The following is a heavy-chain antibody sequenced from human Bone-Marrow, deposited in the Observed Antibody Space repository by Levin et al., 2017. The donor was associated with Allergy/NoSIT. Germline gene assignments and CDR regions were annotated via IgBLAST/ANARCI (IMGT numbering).Heavy chain of an antibody. V-gene: IGHV3-30-3*01. D-gene: IGHD3-22*01. CDR3: ARAFPPRGCRYDSRGYPRGYFDY. CDR2: ISYDGSNK. J-gene: IGHJ4*02. Sequence: GESLKISCAASGFTFSSYAMHWVRQAPGKGLEWVAVISYDGSNKYYADSVKGRFTISRDNSKNTLYLQMNSLRAEDTAVYYCARAFPPRGCRYDSRGYPRGYFDYWGQGTLVTVSS. CDR1: GFTFSSYA.